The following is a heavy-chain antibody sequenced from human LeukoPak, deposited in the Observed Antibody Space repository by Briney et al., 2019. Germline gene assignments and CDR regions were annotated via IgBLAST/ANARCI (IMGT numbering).Heavy chain of an antibody. CDR1: GYTFTSYD. CDR2: MNPNMGNT. D-gene: IGHD3-22*01. V-gene: IGHV1-8*01. Sequence: ASGTVSCKASGYTFTSYDINWVRPAPGQGLEWMGWMNPNMGNTAYAQKFQGRVTMTRNTSIITAYMELSSLRCEDTAVYYCARAGDYDSSGYYFYYYYGMDVWVQGTTVTVSS. CDR3: ARAGDYDSSGYYFYYYYGMDV. J-gene: IGHJ6*02.